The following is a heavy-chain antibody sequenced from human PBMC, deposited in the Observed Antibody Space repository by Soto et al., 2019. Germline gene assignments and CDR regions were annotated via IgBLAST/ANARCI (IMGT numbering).Heavy chain of an antibody. Sequence: ESGGGLVQPGGSLRLSCAASGFTFSSYSMNWVRQAPGKGLEWVSYISSSSSTIYYADSVKGRFTISRDNAKNSLYLQMNSLRDEDTAVYYCARVGYDFWSGPPEPNYWGQGTLVTVSS. CDR2: ISSSSSTI. V-gene: IGHV3-48*02. J-gene: IGHJ4*02. D-gene: IGHD3-3*01. CDR3: ARVGYDFWSGPPEPNY. CDR1: GFTFSSYS.